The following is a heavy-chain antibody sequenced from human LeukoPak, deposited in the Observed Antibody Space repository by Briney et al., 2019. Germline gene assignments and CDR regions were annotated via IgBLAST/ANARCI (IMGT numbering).Heavy chain of an antibody. CDR2: IIPIFGTA. D-gene: IGHD3-22*01. CDR3: ARTYYYDSSGYRMWYYYYYMDV. CDR1: GGTFSSYA. V-gene: IGHV1-69*06. Sequence: SVKVSCKASGGTFSSYAISWVRQAPGQGLEWMGGIIPIFGTANYSQKFQGRVTITADKSTSTAYMELSSLRSEDTAVYYCARTYYYDSSGYRMWYYYYYMDVWGKGTTVTVSS. J-gene: IGHJ6*03.